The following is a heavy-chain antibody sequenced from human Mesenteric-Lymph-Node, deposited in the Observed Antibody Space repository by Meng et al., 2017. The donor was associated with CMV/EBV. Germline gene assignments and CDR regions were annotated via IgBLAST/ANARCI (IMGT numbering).Heavy chain of an antibody. CDR2: IYYTGST. J-gene: IGHJ5*02. V-gene: IGHV4-39*07. CDR1: GGSISGSSYY. Sequence: SETLSLTCTVSGGSISGSSYYWGWIRQPPGKGLEWIGSIYYTGSTYYNPSLKSRVTISVDTSKNQFSLKLSSVTAADTAVYYCASVTRNWFDPWGQGTLVTVSS. CDR3: ASVTRNWFDP.